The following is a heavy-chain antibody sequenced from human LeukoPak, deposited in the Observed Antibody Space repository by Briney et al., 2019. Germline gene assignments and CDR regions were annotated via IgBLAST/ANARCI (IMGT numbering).Heavy chain of an antibody. J-gene: IGHJ6*03. V-gene: IGHV3-66*02. CDR2: IYSGGST. CDR3: ASAGRIAAADYYYYYMDV. D-gene: IGHD6-13*01. CDR1: GFTVSSNY. Sequence: GGSLRLSRAASGFTVSSNYMSWVRQAPGKGLEWVSVIYSGGSTYYADSVKGRFTISRDNSKNTLYLQMNSLRAEDTAVYYCASAGRIAAADYYYYYMDVWGKGTTVTVSS.